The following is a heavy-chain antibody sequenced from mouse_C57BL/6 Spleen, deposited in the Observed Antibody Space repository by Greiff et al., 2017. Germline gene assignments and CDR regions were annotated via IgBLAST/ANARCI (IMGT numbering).Heavy chain of an antibody. CDR3: ARHESDGYYVWFAY. CDR1: GFSLTSYG. V-gene: IGHV2-6-1*01. Sequence: QVQLKESGPGLVAPSQSLSITCTVSGFSLTSYGVHWVRQPPGKGLEWLVVIWSDGSTTYNSALKSRLSISKDNSKSQVFLKMNSLQTDDTAMYYCARHESDGYYVWFAYWGQGTLVTVSA. CDR2: IWSDGST. D-gene: IGHD2-3*01. J-gene: IGHJ3*01.